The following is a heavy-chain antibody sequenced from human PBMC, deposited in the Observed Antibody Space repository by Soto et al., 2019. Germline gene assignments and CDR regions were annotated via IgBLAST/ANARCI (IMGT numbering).Heavy chain of an antibody. Sequence: QVQLVQSGAEVKKPGSSVKVSCKASGGTFSSYAISWVRQAPGQGLEWMGGMIPIFGTANYAQKFQGRVTITADEYTSTAYMELSILRSEDTAVYYCSRVGFNYYDSSGYVYYFDYWGQGTLVTVSS. V-gene: IGHV1-69*01. J-gene: IGHJ4*02. CDR3: SRVGFNYYDSSGYVYYFDY. CDR1: GGTFSSYA. CDR2: MIPIFGTA. D-gene: IGHD3-22*01.